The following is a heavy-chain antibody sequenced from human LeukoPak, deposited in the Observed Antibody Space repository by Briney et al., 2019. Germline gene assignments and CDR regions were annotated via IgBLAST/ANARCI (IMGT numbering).Heavy chain of an antibody. Sequence: GGSLRLSCAASGFTFSTYAMHWVRQAPGKGLEHVSSISSGGVNTYYADSVRGRFTISRDNSKNTLYLQMNSLRAEDTAVYYCARGAQYYDFWSGFNQGWFDPWGQGTLVTVSS. J-gene: IGHJ5*02. CDR2: ISSGGVNT. D-gene: IGHD3-3*01. V-gene: IGHV3-64*02. CDR1: GFTFSTYA. CDR3: ARGAQYYDFWSGFNQGWFDP.